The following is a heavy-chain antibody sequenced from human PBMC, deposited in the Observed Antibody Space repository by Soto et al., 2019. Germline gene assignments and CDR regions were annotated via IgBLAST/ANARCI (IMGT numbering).Heavy chain of an antibody. CDR2: ISSSSSTI. CDR3: ASVIWSGHLTSDL. V-gene: IGHV3-48*02. D-gene: IGHD3-3*01. Sequence: EVQVVESGGGLVQPGGSLRLSCAASGFTFSSNSMNWVRQAPGKGLEWISYISSSSSTIYAYSVKGRFTISRDNAKISLYLQMNSLRDEDTAVYYCASVIWSGHLTSDLWGQGTLVTVSS. J-gene: IGHJ5*02. CDR1: GFTFSSNS.